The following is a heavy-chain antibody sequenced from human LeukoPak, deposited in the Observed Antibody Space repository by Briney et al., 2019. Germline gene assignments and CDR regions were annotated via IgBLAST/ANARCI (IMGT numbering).Heavy chain of an antibody. D-gene: IGHD3-22*01. J-gene: IGHJ3*02. CDR3: ARWFYYDTHPGAFDI. Sequence: SGPTLVKPTQTLTLTCTFSGFSLTTSGVGVGWLRQPPGKALEWLALIYWNDDNRYSPSLKNRLTITKDTSKNQVVLTMTNMDPVDTATYFCARWFYYDTHPGAFDIWGQGTMVTVSS. V-gene: IGHV2-5*01. CDR1: GFSLTTSGVG. CDR2: IYWNDDN.